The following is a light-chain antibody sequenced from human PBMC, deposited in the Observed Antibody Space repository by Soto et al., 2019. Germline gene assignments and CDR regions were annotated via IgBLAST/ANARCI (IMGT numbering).Light chain of an antibody. V-gene: IGLV1-47*01. J-gene: IGLJ3*02. CDR1: SSNIGSNY. Sequence: QSALTQPPSASGTPGQRVTISCSGSSSNIGSNYVYWYQQLPGTAPELLIYRNTQRPSGVPDRFSGSKSGTSASLAISGLRSEDEADYYCAAWDDSLSGLVFGGGTKVTVL. CDR3: AAWDDSLSGLV. CDR2: RNT.